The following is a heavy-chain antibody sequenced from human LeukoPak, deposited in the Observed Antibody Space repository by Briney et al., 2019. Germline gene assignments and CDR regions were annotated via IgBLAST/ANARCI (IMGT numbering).Heavy chain of an antibody. CDR3: AKDGGYSGYLYYFDY. Sequence: GGSLRLSCAASGFTFSSYAMGWVRQAPGKGLEWVSAISGSGGSTYYADSVKGRFTISRDNSKNTLYLQMNSLRAEDTAVYYCAKDGGYSGYLYYFDYWGQGTLVTVSS. CDR2: ISGSGGST. V-gene: IGHV3-23*01. D-gene: IGHD5-12*01. J-gene: IGHJ4*02. CDR1: GFTFSSYA.